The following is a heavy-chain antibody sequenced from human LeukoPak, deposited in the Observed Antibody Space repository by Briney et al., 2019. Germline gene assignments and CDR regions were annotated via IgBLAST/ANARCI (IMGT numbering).Heavy chain of an antibody. Sequence: GGSLRLSCAASGFTFSSYGMSWVRQAPGKGLEWVSGISGSGGRTDYADSVKGRFTISRDNSKNTLYLHMNSLRAEDTAVYYCAKWRGYIDPRGDLVYWGQGTLVTVSS. CDR2: ISGSGGRT. V-gene: IGHV3-23*01. CDR1: GFTFSSYG. D-gene: IGHD5-12*01. J-gene: IGHJ4*02. CDR3: AKWRGYIDPRGDLVY.